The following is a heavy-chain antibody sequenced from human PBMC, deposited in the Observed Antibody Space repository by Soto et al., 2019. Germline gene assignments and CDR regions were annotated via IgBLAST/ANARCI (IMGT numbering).Heavy chain of an antibody. Sequence: GGSLRLSCAASGFTFSSYAMHWVRQAPGKGLEWVAVISYDGSNKYYADSVKGRFTISRDNSKNTLYLQMNSLRAEDTAVYYCARDDIVVVPAACYYYYYGMDVWGQGTTVTVSS. D-gene: IGHD2-2*01. CDR3: ARDDIVVVPAACYYYYYGMDV. J-gene: IGHJ6*02. CDR2: ISYDGSNK. V-gene: IGHV3-30-3*01. CDR1: GFTFSSYA.